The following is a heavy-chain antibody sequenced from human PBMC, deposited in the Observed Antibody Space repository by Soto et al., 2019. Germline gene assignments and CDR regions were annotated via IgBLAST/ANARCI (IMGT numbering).Heavy chain of an antibody. CDR3: GKILVGATGHTDADS. CDR2: IDNNGVT. D-gene: IGHD2-15*01. CDR1: GGSVYSNVHY. Sequence: PSETLSLTCIVSGGSVYSNVHYWGWIRHPPGKGLEWIGSIDNNGVTKYNSSLKSQVTISRDTSKNQFSLGLTSVTAADTAVYYCGKILVGATGHTDADSWGPGTLVTVSS. V-gene: IGHV4-39*01. J-gene: IGHJ4*02.